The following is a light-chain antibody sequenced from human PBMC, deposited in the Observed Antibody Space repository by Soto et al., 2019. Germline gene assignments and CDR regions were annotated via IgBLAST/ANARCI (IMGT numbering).Light chain of an antibody. V-gene: IGKV3-15*01. CDR1: QSVNNN. CDR2: GAF. CDR3: QQYNNWPFS. J-gene: IGKJ5*01. Sequence: EIVMTQSPLTLSVSPGERATLSCTASQSVNNNVAWYQQKPGQAPRLLIYGAFKRATGVPARFSGTGSETDFTLTISGLQSEDSAVYFCQQYNNWPFSFGQGTRLEIK.